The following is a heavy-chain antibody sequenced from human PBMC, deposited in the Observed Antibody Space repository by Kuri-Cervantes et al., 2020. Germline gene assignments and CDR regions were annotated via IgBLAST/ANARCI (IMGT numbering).Heavy chain of an antibody. Sequence: GGSLRLSCAASGFTFGSYAMHWVRQAPGKGLEWASGINWNGGSTGYADSVKGRFTISRDDSKNTLYLQMNSLKTEDTAVYYCTTDLWFGELLSDYWGQGTLVTVSS. CDR1: GFTFGSYA. D-gene: IGHD3-10*01. CDR3: TTDLWFGELLSDY. V-gene: IGHV3-20*04. CDR2: INWNGGST. J-gene: IGHJ4*02.